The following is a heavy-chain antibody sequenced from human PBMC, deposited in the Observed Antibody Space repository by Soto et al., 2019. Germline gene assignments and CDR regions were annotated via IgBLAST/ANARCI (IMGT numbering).Heavy chain of an antibody. V-gene: IGHV3-30-3*01. D-gene: IGHD3-22*01. J-gene: IGHJ3*02. Sequence: QVQLVESGGGVVQPGRSLRLSCAASGFTFSSYAMHWVRQAPGKGLEWVAVISYDGSNKYYADSVKGRFTISRDNSKNTLYLQMNSLRAEDTAVYYCARIGNYDSSGYPTGAFDIWGQGTMVTVSS. CDR3: ARIGNYDSSGYPTGAFDI. CDR2: ISYDGSNK. CDR1: GFTFSSYA.